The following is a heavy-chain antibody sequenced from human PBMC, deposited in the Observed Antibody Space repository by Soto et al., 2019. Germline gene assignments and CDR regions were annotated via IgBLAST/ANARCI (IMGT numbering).Heavy chain of an antibody. J-gene: IGHJ4*02. Sequence: GGSLRLACAASGFTVSRIFMTWVRQAPGKGLQWVAVISSDGSTYYADSVKGRFTISRDNSKNTLYLEMNSLRAEDTAVYYCARDTFGGAYDFLHGGQGTLVTVSS. D-gene: IGHD3-3*01. V-gene: IGHV3-66*01. CDR2: ISSDGST. CDR1: GFTVSRIF. CDR3: ARDTFGGAYDFLH.